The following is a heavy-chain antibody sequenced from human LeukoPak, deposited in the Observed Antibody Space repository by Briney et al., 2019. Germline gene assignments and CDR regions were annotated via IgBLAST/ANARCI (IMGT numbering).Heavy chain of an antibody. CDR1: GGSISSSY. CDR3: ARGPYSSRYDY. Sequence: PSETLSLTCTVSGGSISSSYWSWIRQPPGKGLEWIGYIYYSGSTNYNPSLKSRVTMSVGTSKNQFSLNLSSVTAADTAVYYCARGPYSSRYDYWGQGTVVTVSS. V-gene: IGHV4-59*01. D-gene: IGHD6-13*01. CDR2: IYYSGST. J-gene: IGHJ4*02.